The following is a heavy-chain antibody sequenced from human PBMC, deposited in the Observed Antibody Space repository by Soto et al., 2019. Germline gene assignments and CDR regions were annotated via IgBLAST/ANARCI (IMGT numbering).Heavy chain of an antibody. CDR1: GGTFSSYA. V-gene: IGHV1-69*13. D-gene: IGHD3-3*01. Sequence: ASVKVSCKASGGTFSSYAISWVRQAPGQGLEWMGGIIPIFGTANYAQKFQGRVTITAEESTSTAYMELSSLRSEDTAVYYCARETKDDFWSGYSNWFDPWGQGTLVTVAT. CDR2: IIPIFGTA. CDR3: ARETKDDFWSGYSNWFDP. J-gene: IGHJ5*02.